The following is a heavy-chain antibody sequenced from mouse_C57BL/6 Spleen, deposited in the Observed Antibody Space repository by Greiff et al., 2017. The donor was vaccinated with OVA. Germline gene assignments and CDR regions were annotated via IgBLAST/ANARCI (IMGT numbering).Heavy chain of an antibody. CDR2: IWSGGST. CDR1: GFSLTSYG. Sequence: QVQLQQSGPGLVQPSQSLSITCTVSGFSLTSYGVHWVRQSPGKGLEWLGVIWSGGSTDYNAAFISRLSISKDNSKSQVFFKMNSLQADDTAIYYCARAPLYYGSSWYFDVWGTGTTVTVSS. CDR3: ARAPLYYGSSWYFDV. V-gene: IGHV2-2*01. J-gene: IGHJ1*03. D-gene: IGHD1-1*01.